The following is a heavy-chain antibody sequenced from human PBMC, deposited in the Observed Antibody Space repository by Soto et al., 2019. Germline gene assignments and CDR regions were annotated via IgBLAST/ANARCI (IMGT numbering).Heavy chain of an antibody. CDR1: GFTFSSYA. CDR2: ISYDGSNK. D-gene: IGHD3-3*01. CDR3: VRENKKTQLRFSEWPLATYGMHV. J-gene: IGHJ6*02. V-gene: IGHV3-30-3*01. Sequence: GGSLRLSCAASGFTFSSYAMHWVRQAPGKGLEWVAVISYDGSNKYYADSVKGRFTISRDNSKNTLYLQMNSLRAEDTAVYYCVRENKKTQLRFSEWPLATYGMHVWGQGPPVTSP.